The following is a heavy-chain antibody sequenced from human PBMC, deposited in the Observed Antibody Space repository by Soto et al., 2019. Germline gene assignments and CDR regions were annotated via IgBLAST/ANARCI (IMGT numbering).Heavy chain of an antibody. J-gene: IGHJ4*02. CDR2: IWYDGSKR. CDR3: ARDDSRCSYGQNNY. CDR1: GFAFSDCG. D-gene: IGHD5-18*01. Sequence: GGSLRLSCAASGFAFSDCGMHWVRQAPGKGLEWVAVIWYDGSKRYYVDSVKGRFTISRDNSNNTLYLQMNSLRAEDSAVYYCARDDSRCSYGQNNYWGQGTLVTVSS. V-gene: IGHV3-33*01.